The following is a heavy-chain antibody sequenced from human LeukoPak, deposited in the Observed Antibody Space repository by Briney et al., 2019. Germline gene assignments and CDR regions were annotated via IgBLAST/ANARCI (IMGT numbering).Heavy chain of an antibody. D-gene: IGHD2-2*01. J-gene: IGHJ5*02. CDR2: IKQDGSEK. CDR3: ARDVLGYCSSTSCYRQPTYNWFDP. CDR1: GFTFSSYW. V-gene: IGHV3-7*01. Sequence: PGGSLRLSCAASGFTFSSYWMSWVRQAPGKGLEWVANIKQDGSEKYYVDSVKGRFTISRDNAKNSLYLQMNSLRAEDTAVYYCARDVLGYCSSTSCYRQPTYNWFDPWGQGTPVTVSS.